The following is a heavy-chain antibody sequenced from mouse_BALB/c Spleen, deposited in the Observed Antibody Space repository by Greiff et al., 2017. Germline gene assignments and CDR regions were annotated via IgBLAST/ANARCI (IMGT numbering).Heavy chain of an antibody. CDR1: GFTFSSYA. CDR2: ISSGGST. Sequence: EVKLVESGGGLVKPGGSLKLSCAASGFTFSSYAMSWVRQTPEKRLEWVASISSGGSTYYPDSVKGRFTISRDNARNILYLQMSSLRSEDTAMYYCARVREGVYDGYHFDYWGQGTTLTVSS. CDR3: ARVREGVYDGYHFDY. J-gene: IGHJ2*01. V-gene: IGHV5-6-5*01. D-gene: IGHD2-3*01.